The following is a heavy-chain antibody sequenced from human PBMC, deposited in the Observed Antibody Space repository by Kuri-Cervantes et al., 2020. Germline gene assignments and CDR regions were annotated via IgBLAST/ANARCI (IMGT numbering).Heavy chain of an antibody. CDR1: GFTFSSYG. J-gene: IGHJ3*02. CDR3: ASLRGNVLRYFDWSSDAFDI. V-gene: IGHV3-33*01. CDR2: IWYDGSNK. Sequence: GGSLRLSCAASGFTFSSYGMHWVRQAPGKGLGWVAVIWYDGSNKYYADSVKGRFTISRDNSKNTLYLQMNSLRAEDTAVYYCASLRGNVLRYFDWSSDAFDIWGQGTMVTVSS. D-gene: IGHD3-9*01.